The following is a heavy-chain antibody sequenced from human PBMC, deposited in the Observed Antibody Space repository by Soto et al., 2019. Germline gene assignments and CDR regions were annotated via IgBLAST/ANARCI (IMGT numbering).Heavy chain of an antibody. CDR1: GFAFNNYG. J-gene: IGHJ4*02. CDR2: ISKSDYT. V-gene: IGHV3-21*01. CDR3: AREDSIIIPAVSDF. Sequence: PGGSLRLSCTVSGFAFNNYGISWVRQAPGKGLEWVSSISKSDYTYYSDSVKGRFTISRDNAKNSVSLQMNTLRAEDTAVYYCAREDSIIIPAVSDFWGQGTLVTVSS. D-gene: IGHD2-2*01.